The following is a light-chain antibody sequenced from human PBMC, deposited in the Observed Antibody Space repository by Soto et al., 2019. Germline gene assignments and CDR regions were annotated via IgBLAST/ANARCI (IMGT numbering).Light chain of an antibody. CDR3: QKYNSAPHT. Sequence: DIQMTQSPSSLSASVGDRVTITCRASQGISNYLAWFQQKPGEVPKLLIYASSTLQSGVPSRFSGSGLGTDFTLTITSLQPEDVATYFCQKYNSAPHTFGQGTRLEIK. CDR2: ASS. V-gene: IGKV1-27*01. CDR1: QGISNY. J-gene: IGKJ5*01.